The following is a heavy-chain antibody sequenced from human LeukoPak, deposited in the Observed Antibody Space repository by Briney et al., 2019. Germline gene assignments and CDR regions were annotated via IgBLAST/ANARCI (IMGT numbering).Heavy chain of an antibody. CDR1: GGSISGYC. Sequence: SETLSLTCTVSGGSISGYCWSWIRQPPGKGLEWIGYISYSGSTNYNPSLKSRVTMSVDTSKNQFSLKLSSVTAADTAVYYCARDSLGTLSAFDIWGQGTMVTVSS. J-gene: IGHJ3*02. CDR3: ARDSLGTLSAFDI. CDR2: ISYSGST. D-gene: IGHD7-27*01. V-gene: IGHV4-59*12.